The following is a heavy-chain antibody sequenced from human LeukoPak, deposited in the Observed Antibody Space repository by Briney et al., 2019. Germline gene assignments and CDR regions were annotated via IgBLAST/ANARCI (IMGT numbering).Heavy chain of an antibody. D-gene: IGHD3-22*01. CDR3: ARSHYYDSSGSFSFYYGMDV. J-gene: IGHJ6*02. V-gene: IGHV3-74*01. CDR2: INSDGSST. Sequence: PGGSLRLSCAASGLNFTSYWMHWVRQTPEKGLVWVSRINSDGSSTRHADSVKGRFTISRDNAKNTLYLQVNSLRAEDTAVYYCARSHYYDSSGSFSFYYGMDVWGQGTTVTVSS. CDR1: GLNFTSYW.